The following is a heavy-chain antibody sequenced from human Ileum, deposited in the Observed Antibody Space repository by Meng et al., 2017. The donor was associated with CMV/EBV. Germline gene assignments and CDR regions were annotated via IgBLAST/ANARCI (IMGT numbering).Heavy chain of an antibody. J-gene: IGHJ5*02. CDR2: IYHSGLT. D-gene: IGHD2-2*01. CDR1: ASISSGDHY. V-gene: IGHV4-30-4*08. CDR3: ASHFCGTSCYANWFDH. Sequence: ASISSGDHYWSWIRQPPGKGLQWIGYIYHSGLTYYNPSLNSRVTISVDTSKNRFSLKLTSVTAADTAVYYCASHFCGTSCYANWFDHWGQGTLVTVSS.